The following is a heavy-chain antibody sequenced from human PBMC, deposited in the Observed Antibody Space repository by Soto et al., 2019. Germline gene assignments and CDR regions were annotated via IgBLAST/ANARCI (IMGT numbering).Heavy chain of an antibody. CDR1: GFTVGNNY. J-gene: IGHJ4*01. V-gene: IGHV3-66*01. Sequence: PGGSLRLSCAASGFTVGNNYMSWVRQAPGKGLEWVSIIHRGGSTSYADSVKGRFTISRDSSKNILYLQINGLTADDTAVYYCARSANTYGSPFDYWGHGALVTVSS. CDR2: IHRGGST. D-gene: IGHD3-10*01. CDR3: ARSANTYGSPFDY.